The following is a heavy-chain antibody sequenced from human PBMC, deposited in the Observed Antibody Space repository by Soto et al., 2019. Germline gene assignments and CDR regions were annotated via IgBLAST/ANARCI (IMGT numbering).Heavy chain of an antibody. J-gene: IGHJ4*02. CDR2: MYYYGST. CDR3: ARRRSSGEPYYFDY. Sequence: SETLSLTCTVSGGSISSYYWSWIRQPPGKGLEWIGYMYYYGSTNYNPSLKSRVTISVDTSNNQSSLKLSSVTAADTAVYYCARRRSSGEPYYFDYWGQGPPVTVSS. D-gene: IGHD3-10*01. V-gene: IGHV4-59*08. CDR1: GGSISSYY.